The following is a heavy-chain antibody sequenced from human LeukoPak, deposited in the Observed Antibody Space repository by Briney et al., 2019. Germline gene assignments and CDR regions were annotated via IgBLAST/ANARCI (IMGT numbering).Heavy chain of an antibody. V-gene: IGHV3-21*01. Sequence: GGSLGLSCAASGFTFSSYSMNWVRQAPGKGLEWVSSISSSSSYIYYADSVKGRFTISRDNAKNSLYLQVNSLRAEDTAVYYCARQYYDIWSGFYTADYYFDYWGQGTLVTVSS. J-gene: IGHJ4*02. CDR2: ISSSSSYI. D-gene: IGHD3-3*01. CDR3: ARQYYDIWSGFYTADYYFDY. CDR1: GFTFSSYS.